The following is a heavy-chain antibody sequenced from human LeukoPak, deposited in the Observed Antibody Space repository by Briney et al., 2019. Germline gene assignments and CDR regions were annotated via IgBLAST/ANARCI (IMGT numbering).Heavy chain of an antibody. V-gene: IGHV3-74*01. CDR2: INSDGSST. J-gene: IGHJ4*02. Sequence: GGSLRLSCAASGFTFSNYWMHWVRQAPGKGLVWVSGINSDGSSTTYADSVKGRFTISRDNAKNPLYLQMNSLRAEDTAVYYCARLSYRWGQGTLVTVSS. CDR3: ARLSYR. D-gene: IGHD2-2*02. CDR1: GFTFSNYW.